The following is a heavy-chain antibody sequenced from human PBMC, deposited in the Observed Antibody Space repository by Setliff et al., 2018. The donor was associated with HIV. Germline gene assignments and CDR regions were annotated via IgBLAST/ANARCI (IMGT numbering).Heavy chain of an antibody. Sequence: PGGSLRLSCAASGFTFSSYNMHWVRQAPGKGLEWVAFIRYNGGNKDYADSVQGRFIISRDNPKNTLYLQMNSLRVEDTAVYYCTTRTLQDYWGQGTLVTVS. V-gene: IGHV3-30*02. CDR2: IRYNGGNK. D-gene: IGHD4-4*01. CDR1: GFTFSSYN. J-gene: IGHJ4*02. CDR3: TTRTLQDY.